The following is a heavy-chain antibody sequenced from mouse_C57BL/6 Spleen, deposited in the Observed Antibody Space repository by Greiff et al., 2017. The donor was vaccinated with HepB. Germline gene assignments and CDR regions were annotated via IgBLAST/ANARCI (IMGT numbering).Heavy chain of an antibody. CDR2: IDPSDSET. D-gene: IGHD2-5*01. CDR3: ARDYSNYWYFDV. J-gene: IGHJ1*03. V-gene: IGHV1-52*01. CDR1: GYTFTSYW. Sequence: QVQLQQPGAELVRPGSSVKLSCKASGYTFTSYWMHWVKQRPIQGLEWIGNIDPSDSETHYNQKFKDKATLTVDKSSSTAYMQLSNLTSEDSAVYYCARDYSNYWYFDVWGTGTTVTVSS.